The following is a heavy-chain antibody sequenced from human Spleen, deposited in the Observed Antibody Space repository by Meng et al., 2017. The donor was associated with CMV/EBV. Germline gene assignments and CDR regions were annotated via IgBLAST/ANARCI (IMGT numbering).Heavy chain of an antibody. V-gene: IGHV3-7*01. D-gene: IGHD2-2*01. J-gene: IGHJ6*02. CDR3: ARARRQLLSYGMDV. Sequence: GESLKISCVVSGFTFSSYWMSWVRQAPGKGLEWMANIKQDGSETYYVDSVKGRFTISRDNAKKSLYLQMNSLRVEDSAVYYCARARRQLLSYGMDVWGQGTTVTVSS. CDR1: GFTFSSYW. CDR2: IKQDGSET.